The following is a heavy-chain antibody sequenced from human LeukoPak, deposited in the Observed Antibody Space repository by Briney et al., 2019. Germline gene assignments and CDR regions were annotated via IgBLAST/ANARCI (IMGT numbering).Heavy chain of an antibody. D-gene: IGHD3/OR15-3a*01. CDR3: ARDGNPRTSTKFDY. CDR2: ISSSSSYI. V-gene: IGHV3-21*01. Sequence: PGRSLRLSCAASGFTFSSYSMNRVRQAPGKGLEWVSSISSSSSYIYYADSVKGRFTISRDNAKNSLYLQMNSLRAEDTAVYYCARDGNPRTSTKFDYWGQGTLVTVSS. J-gene: IGHJ4*02. CDR1: GFTFSSYS.